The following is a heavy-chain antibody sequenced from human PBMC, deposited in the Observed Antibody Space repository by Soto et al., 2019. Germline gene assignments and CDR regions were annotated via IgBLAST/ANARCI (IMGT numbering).Heavy chain of an antibody. J-gene: IGHJ4*02. Sequence: QVQLQQWGAGLLKPSETLSLTCTVYDGSSSGYYWSWVRQPPGKGLEWIGEINPSGSTNYHPTLTSRVTISVDTSNNQCSLHVNSVTDAYTAVYICARGSITLLHWGQGTLVTVSS. D-gene: IGHD3-10*02. V-gene: IGHV4-34*01. CDR3: ARGSITLLH. CDR1: DGSSSGYY. CDR2: INPSGST.